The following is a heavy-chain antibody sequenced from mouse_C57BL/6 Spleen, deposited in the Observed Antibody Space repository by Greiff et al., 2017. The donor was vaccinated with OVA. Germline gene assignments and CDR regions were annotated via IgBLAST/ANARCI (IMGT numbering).Heavy chain of an antibody. CDR3: AIRPFAY. CDR2: IYPGDGDT. V-gene: IGHV1-82*01. D-gene: IGHD2-12*01. J-gene: IGHJ3*01. Sequence: VKLMESGPELVKPGASVKISCKASGYAFSSSWMNWVKQRPGKGLEWIGRIYPGDGDTNYNGKFKGKATLTADKSSSTAYMQLSSLTSEDSAVYFCAIRPFAYWGQGTLVTVSA. CDR1: GYAFSSSW.